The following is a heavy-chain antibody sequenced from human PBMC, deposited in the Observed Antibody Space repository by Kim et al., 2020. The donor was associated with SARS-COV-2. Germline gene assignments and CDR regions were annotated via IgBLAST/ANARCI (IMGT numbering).Heavy chain of an antibody. CDR3: ARDSQYRGSYFDDYFDS. V-gene: IGHV4-59*01. J-gene: IGHJ4*02. Sequence: LESRVSISIDTSKNQVSLKLNSVTAADTAVYYCARDSQYRGSYFDDYFDSWGQGTLVTVSS. D-gene: IGHD1-26*01.